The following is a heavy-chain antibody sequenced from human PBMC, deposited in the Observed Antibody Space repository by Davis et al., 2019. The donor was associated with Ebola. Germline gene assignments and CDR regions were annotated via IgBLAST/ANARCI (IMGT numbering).Heavy chain of an antibody. V-gene: IGHV1-2*02. CDR1: GYTFTSYG. Sequence: ASVKVSCKASGYTFTSYGITWVRQAPGQGLEWMGWMNPNSGGTNYAQKFQGRVTMTRDTSISTAYMELSRLRSDDTAVYYCARVGSKQGLDPWGQGTLVTVSS. D-gene: IGHD6-13*01. CDR2: MNPNSGGT. CDR3: ARVGSKQGLDP. J-gene: IGHJ5*02.